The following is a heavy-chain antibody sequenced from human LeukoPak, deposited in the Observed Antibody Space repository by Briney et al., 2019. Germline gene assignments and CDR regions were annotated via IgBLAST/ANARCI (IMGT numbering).Heavy chain of an antibody. Sequence: PSETLSLTCAVSGGSIISGNWWSWVRQAPGKGLEWVSAISGSGGSTYYADSVKGRFTISRDNAKNSLYLQMNSLRAEDTALYYCARVTIGYSSSWSLRNYYYYMDVWGKGTTVTVSS. D-gene: IGHD6-13*01. J-gene: IGHJ6*03. CDR3: ARVTIGYSSSWSLRNYYYYMDV. V-gene: IGHV3-23*01. CDR2: ISGSGGST. CDR1: GGSIISGNW.